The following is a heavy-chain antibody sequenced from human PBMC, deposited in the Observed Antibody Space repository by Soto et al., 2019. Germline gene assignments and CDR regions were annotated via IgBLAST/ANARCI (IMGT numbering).Heavy chain of an antibody. CDR3: AREDESSGHAGTFHH. V-gene: IGHV3-30-3*01. CDR1: GFPFSGYI. Sequence: QVPLVESGGDVVQPGRSLRLSCAASGFPFSGYIFHWVRQTPGKGLEWVGLISHDGNKQYADSVKDRFTVSRDNSRNEVYLQMNSLSVEDTALYYCAREDESSGHAGTFHHWGQGTLVTVSP. J-gene: IGHJ1*01. CDR2: ISHDGNK. D-gene: IGHD3-22*01.